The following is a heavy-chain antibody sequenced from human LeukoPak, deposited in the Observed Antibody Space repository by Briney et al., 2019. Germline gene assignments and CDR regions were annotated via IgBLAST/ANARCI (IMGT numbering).Heavy chain of an antibody. V-gene: IGHV3-15*07. Sequence: GGSLRLSCAASGFTFXNAWMNWIRQDPGKGLEWXGXIKSKTDGGTTDYAAPVKGRFSISRDDSKNTLYLQMNSLKTEDTAVYYCTTGPIIAWEPYRSFDYWGQGTLVTVSS. CDR2: IKSKTDGGTT. J-gene: IGHJ4*02. CDR3: TTGPIIAWEPYRSFDY. CDR1: GFTFXNAW. D-gene: IGHD1-26*01.